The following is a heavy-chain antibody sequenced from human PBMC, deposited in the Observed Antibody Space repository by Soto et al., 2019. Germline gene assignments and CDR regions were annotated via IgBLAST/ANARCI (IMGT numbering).Heavy chain of an antibody. Sequence: QVQLVQSGAEVKKPGASVKVSCKASGYTFTSYAMHWVRQAPGQRLEWMGWINAGNGNTKYSQKFQGRVTITRDTAASTAYMELSSLRSEDTAVYYCARGRVTTVDPGAFDYWGQGTLVTVSS. V-gene: IGHV1-3*01. D-gene: IGHD4-17*01. CDR3: ARGRVTTVDPGAFDY. CDR1: GYTFTSYA. J-gene: IGHJ4*02. CDR2: INAGNGNT.